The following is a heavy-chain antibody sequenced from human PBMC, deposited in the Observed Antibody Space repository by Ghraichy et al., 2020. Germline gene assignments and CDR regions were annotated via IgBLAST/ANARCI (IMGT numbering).Heavy chain of an antibody. J-gene: IGHJ4*02. Sequence: ASVKVSCKASGYTFTSYGISWVRQAPGQGLEWMGWISAYNGNTNYAQKLQGRVTMTTDTSTSTAYMELRSLRSDDTAVYYCLYSGYDSAAAGPVFFDYWGQGTLVTVSS. CDR3: LYSGYDSAAAGPVFFDY. D-gene: IGHD5-12*01. CDR2: ISAYNGNT. CDR1: GYTFTSYG. V-gene: IGHV1-18*01.